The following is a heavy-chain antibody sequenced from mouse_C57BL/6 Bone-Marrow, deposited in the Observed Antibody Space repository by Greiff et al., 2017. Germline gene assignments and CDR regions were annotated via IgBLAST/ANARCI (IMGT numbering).Heavy chain of an antibody. V-gene: IGHV1-81*01. J-gene: IGHJ3*01. CDR1: GYTFTSYG. CDR2: IYPRSGNT. CDR3: ASPIYYGTAWFAY. Sequence: QVQLQQSGAELARPGASVKLSCKASGYTFTSYGISWVKQRTGQGLEWIGEIYPRSGNTYYNEKFKGKATLTAYKSSSTAYMELRSLTSEDSAVYFCASPIYYGTAWFAYWGQGTLVTVSA. D-gene: IGHD2-1*01.